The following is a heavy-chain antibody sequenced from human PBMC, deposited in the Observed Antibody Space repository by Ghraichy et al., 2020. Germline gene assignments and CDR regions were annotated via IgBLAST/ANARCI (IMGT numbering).Heavy chain of an antibody. J-gene: IGHJ5*02. CDR3: ARGEGWFDP. CDR2: MNPNNGKT. V-gene: IGHV1-8*01. Sequence: SVKVSCKASGYSFTTYDINWVRQATGQGLEWVGWMNPNNGKTGYAQKFQGRVTMTRSTAMNTAYMELTSLRSDDTAVYYCARGEGWFDPWGQGTLVTVSS. CDR1: GYSFTTYD.